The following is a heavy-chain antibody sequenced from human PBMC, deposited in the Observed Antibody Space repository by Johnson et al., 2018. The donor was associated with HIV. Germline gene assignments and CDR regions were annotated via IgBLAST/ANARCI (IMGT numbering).Heavy chain of an antibody. Sequence: VQLVESGGGLVQPGRSLRLSCAASGFTFDDYAIHWVRQAPGKGLEWVSGITWNSGSIGYADSVKGRFTISRDNAKNSLYLQMNSLRAEDTALYYCAASPEDRRAFDIWGQGTMVTVSS. CDR1: GFTFDDYA. CDR2: ITWNSGSI. V-gene: IGHV3-9*01. J-gene: IGHJ3*02. CDR3: AASPEDRRAFDI. D-gene: IGHD2-15*01.